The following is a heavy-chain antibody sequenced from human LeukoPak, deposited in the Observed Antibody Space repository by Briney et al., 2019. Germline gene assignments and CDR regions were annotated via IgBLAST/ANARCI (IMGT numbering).Heavy chain of an antibody. CDR1: GYNFPNYW. V-gene: IGHV5-51*01. J-gene: IGHJ3*02. Sequence: GESLKISCKGSGYNFPNYWIGWVRQMPGKGLEWMGIIYPGDSDTRYSPSFQGQVTISADKSISTAYLQWSSLKASDTAMYYCARRTIAAAGTSSAFDIWGQGTMVTVSS. D-gene: IGHD6-13*01. CDR3: ARRTIAAAGTSSAFDI. CDR2: IYPGDSDT.